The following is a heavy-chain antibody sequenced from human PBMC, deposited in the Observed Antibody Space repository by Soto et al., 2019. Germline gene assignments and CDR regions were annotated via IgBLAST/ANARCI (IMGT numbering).Heavy chain of an antibody. CDR1: GYTFTAFY. Sequence: WASVKVSCKASGYTFTAFYMNWVRQAPGQWLEWMGWVNPNTGVTKYAQKFQGRVTMTRDTSINTAYMELSGLTSDDTAVYYCTTLRLDPWGQGTLVTVSS. J-gene: IGHJ5*02. CDR3: TTLRLDP. V-gene: IGHV1-2*02. CDR2: VNPNTGVT. D-gene: IGHD3-9*01.